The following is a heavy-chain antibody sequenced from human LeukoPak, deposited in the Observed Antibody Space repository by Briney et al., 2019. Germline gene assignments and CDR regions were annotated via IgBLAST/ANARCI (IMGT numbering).Heavy chain of an antibody. V-gene: IGHV1-2*02. Sequence: ASVTVSCTASGYTFTGYYMHWVRQAPGQGLEWRGGINPNSGATHYAQIFQGRVTITRDTSISTAYMELSSLRSDDAAVYSCARIVDTHMDSWGQGTLVTVSS. J-gene: IGHJ4*02. CDR2: INPNSGAT. CDR3: ARIVDTHMDS. CDR1: GYTFTGYY. D-gene: IGHD3-16*02.